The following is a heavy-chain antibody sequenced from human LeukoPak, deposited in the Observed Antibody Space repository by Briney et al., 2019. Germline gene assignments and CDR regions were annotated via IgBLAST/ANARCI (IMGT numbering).Heavy chain of an antibody. V-gene: IGHV3-23*01. CDR1: GFTFSSYA. CDR2: ISGSGGST. Sequence: GGSLRLSCAASGFTFSSYAMSWVRQAPGKRLEWVSAISGSGGSTYYADSVKGRFTISRDNSKNTLYLQMNSLRAEDTAVYYCAKDLHGDYGEFDYWGQGTLVTVSS. D-gene: IGHD4-17*01. CDR3: AKDLHGDYGEFDY. J-gene: IGHJ4*02.